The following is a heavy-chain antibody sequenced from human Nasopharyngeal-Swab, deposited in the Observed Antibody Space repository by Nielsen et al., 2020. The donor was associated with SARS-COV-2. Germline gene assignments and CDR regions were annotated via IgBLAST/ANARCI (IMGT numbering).Heavy chain of an antibody. D-gene: IGHD4-17*01. J-gene: IGHJ5*02. CDR2: IDPNTGGT. CDR3: ARALSARTTFNCLGP. V-gene: IGHV1-2*06. Sequence: WVRQAPGQGLEWMGRIDPNTGGTSSAQIFQGRVTMTRDTSISTVYIEATSLTSDDTAVYYCARALSARTTFNCLGPWGQGTLVTVSS.